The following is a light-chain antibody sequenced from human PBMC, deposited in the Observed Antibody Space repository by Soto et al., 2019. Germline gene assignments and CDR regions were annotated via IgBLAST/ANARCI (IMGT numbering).Light chain of an antibody. Sequence: LSCRASQSVITYLAWYQQKPGQAPRLLIYGASSRATGIPDRFSGSGSGTDFTLTISRLEPEDVAVYYCQQYGSTPLTFGGGTKVDIK. J-gene: IGKJ4*01. CDR1: QSVITY. CDR3: QQYGSTPLT. CDR2: GAS. V-gene: IGKV3-20*01.